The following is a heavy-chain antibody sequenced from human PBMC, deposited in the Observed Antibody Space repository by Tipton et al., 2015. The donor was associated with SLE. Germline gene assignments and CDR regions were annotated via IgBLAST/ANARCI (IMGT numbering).Heavy chain of an antibody. CDR1: GFTFSSYE. CDR3: ARTLYCTGGVCYNYYYGMDV. J-gene: IGHJ6*02. D-gene: IGHD2-8*02. V-gene: IGHV3-48*03. CDR2: ISSSGSTI. Sequence: SLRLSCAASGFTFSSYEMNWVRQAPGKGLEWVSYISSSGSTIYYADSVKGRFTISRDNAKNSLYLQMNSLRAEDTAVYYCARTLYCTGGVCYNYYYGMDVWGQGTTVTVSS.